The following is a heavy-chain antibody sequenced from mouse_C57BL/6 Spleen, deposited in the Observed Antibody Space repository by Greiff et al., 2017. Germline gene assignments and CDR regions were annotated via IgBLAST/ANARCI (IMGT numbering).Heavy chain of an antibody. J-gene: IGHJ2*01. D-gene: IGHD1-1*01. V-gene: IGHV1-50*01. CDR2: IDPSDSYT. CDR1: GYAFTNYL. CDR3: ARGGVTTVVATGFDY. Sequence: VQLQPSGAELVRPGTSVKVSCKASGYAFTNYLIEWVKQRPGQGLEWIGEIDPSDSYTNYNQKFKGKATLTVDTSSSTAYMQLSSLSSEDSSVYYCARGGVTTVVATGFDYWGQGTTLTVSS.